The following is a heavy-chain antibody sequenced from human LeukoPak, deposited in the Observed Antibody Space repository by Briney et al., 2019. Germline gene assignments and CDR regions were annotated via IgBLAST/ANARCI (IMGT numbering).Heavy chain of an antibody. CDR3: ARVTYYYDSSGYLSGRRYYFDY. V-gene: IGHV1-2*02. J-gene: IGHJ4*02. Sequence: ASVKVSYKASGYTFTVYYMHWVRQAPGQGLEWMGWINPNSGGTNYAQKFQGRVTMTRDTSISTAYMELSRLRSDDTAVYYCARVTYYYDSSGYLSGRRYYFDYWGQGTLVTVSS. CDR2: INPNSGGT. CDR1: GYTFTVYY. D-gene: IGHD3-22*01.